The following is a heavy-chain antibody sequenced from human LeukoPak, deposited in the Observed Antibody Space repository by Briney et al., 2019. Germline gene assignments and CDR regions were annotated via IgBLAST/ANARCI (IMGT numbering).Heavy chain of an antibody. CDR2: ISGSSGST. Sequence: PGGSLRLSCAASGFTFSSYAMTWVCQAPAKGLEWVSEISGSSGSTYYADSVKGRFTIARDNSKNTLYLQMNTLGADDTAIYYCATGRLSTLTDFDYWGQGTLVTVSS. CDR1: GFTFSSYA. J-gene: IGHJ4*02. CDR3: ATGRLSTLTDFDY. V-gene: IGHV3-23*01. D-gene: IGHD2/OR15-2a*01.